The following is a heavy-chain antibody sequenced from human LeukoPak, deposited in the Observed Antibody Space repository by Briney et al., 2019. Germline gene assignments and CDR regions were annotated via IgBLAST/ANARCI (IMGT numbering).Heavy chain of an antibody. CDR2: ISSSGSTI. D-gene: IGHD1-26*01. V-gene: IGHV3-11*01. CDR3: ARDDSGSYYPWYFDL. CDR1: GFTFSDYY. Sequence: PGGSLRLSCAASGFTFSDYYMSWIRQAPGKGLEWVSYISSSGSTIYYADSVKGRFTISRDNAKNSLYLQMNSLRAEDTAVYYCARDDSGSYYPWYFDLWGRGNLVTVSS. J-gene: IGHJ2*01.